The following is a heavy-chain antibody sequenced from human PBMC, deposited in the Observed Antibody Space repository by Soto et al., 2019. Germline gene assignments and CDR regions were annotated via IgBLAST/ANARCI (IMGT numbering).Heavy chain of an antibody. CDR1: GFTLSSYS. Sequence: GGSLRLSCAASGFTLSSYSMNWVRQAPGKGLEWVSYIFSSSSSTTIYYADSVKGRFTISRDNAKNSLYLQMNSLRAEDTAVYYCARCGSVDELGYCRHWGQGTLVTVSS. CDR2: IFSSSSSTTI. D-gene: IGHD3-22*01. V-gene: IGHV3-48*01. J-gene: IGHJ4*02. CDR3: ARCGSVDELGYCRH.